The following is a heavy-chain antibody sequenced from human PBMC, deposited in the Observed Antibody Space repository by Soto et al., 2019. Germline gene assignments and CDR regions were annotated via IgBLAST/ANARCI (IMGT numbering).Heavy chain of an antibody. CDR2: INAGNGNT. J-gene: IGHJ4*02. Sequence: ASVKVSCKAPGYTFTSYAMHWVRQAPGQRLEWMGWINAGNGNTKYSQKFQGRVTITRDTSASTAYMELSSLRSEDTAVYYCARLLGGSYLFDYWGQGTLVTVSS. V-gene: IGHV1-3*01. CDR1: GYTFTSYA. D-gene: IGHD1-26*01. CDR3: ARLLGGSYLFDY.